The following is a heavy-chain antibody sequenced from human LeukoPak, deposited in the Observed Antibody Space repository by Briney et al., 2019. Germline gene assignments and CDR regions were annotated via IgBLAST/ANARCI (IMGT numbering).Heavy chain of an antibody. CDR1: GGSISSGGYY. CDR3: ARDSSGYSSLDY. CDR2: IYYSGST. V-gene: IGHV4-31*03. Sequence: SQTLSLTCTVSGGSISSGGYYWSWIRQHPGKGLEWIGYIYYSGSTYYNPSLKSRVTISVDTSKNQFSQKLSSVTAADTAVYYCARDSSGYSSLDYWGQGTLVTVSS. D-gene: IGHD3-22*01. J-gene: IGHJ4*02.